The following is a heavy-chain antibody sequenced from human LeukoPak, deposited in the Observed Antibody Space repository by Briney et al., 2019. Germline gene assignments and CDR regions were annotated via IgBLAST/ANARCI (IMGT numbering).Heavy chain of an antibody. Sequence: PGGSLRLSCAASGFTFSSYAMNWVRQAPGKGLGWVSSITSSSNHIYYADSVKGRFTISRDNAKNSLFLQMNSLRAEDTSIYYCARVSGDYHHTVESWGQGTLVTVSS. J-gene: IGHJ4*02. D-gene: IGHD4-17*01. V-gene: IGHV3-21*01. CDR3: ARVSGDYHHTVES. CDR2: ITSSSNHI. CDR1: GFTFSSYA.